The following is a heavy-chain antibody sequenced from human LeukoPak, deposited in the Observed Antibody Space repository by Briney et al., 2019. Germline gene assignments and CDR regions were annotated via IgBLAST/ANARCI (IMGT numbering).Heavy chain of an antibody. V-gene: IGHV4-59*08. CDR2: IYYSGRT. D-gene: IGHD3-16*01. Sequence: PSETLSLTCTVSGGSVSSYYWSWIRQPPGKGLEWIGYIYYSGRTNYNPSLKSRVIISVDTSKNQFSLKLSSVTAADTAMYYCARLPGGDYWGQGTLVTVSS. CDR3: ARLPGGDY. J-gene: IGHJ4*02. CDR1: GGSVSSYY.